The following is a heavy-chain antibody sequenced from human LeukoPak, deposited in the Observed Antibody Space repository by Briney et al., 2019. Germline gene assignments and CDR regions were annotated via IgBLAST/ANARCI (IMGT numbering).Heavy chain of an antibody. CDR3: AKVQDYDSSGPVD. CDR2: ISYDGSNK. V-gene: IGHV3-30*04. D-gene: IGHD3-22*01. CDR1: GFTFSSYA. Sequence: PGGSLRLSCAASGFTFSSYAMHWVRQAPGKGLEWVAVISYDGSNKYYADSVKGRFTISRDNSKNTLYLQMNSLRAEDTAVYYCAKVQDYDSSGPVDWGQGTLVTVSS. J-gene: IGHJ4*02.